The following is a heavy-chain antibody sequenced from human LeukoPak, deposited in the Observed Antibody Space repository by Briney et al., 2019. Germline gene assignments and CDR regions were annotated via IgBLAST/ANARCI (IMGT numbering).Heavy chain of an antibody. CDR2: MNPNSGNT. CDR3: ARGIQWLAYYYYYGMDV. Sequence: GASVKVSCKASGYTFTRYDINWVRQATGQGVEWMGWMNPNSGNTGYAQKFQGRVTMTRNTSISTAYMELSSLRSVDTAVYYCARGIQWLAYYYYYGMDVWGQGTTVTVSS. CDR1: GYTFTRYD. V-gene: IGHV1-8*01. J-gene: IGHJ6*02. D-gene: IGHD6-19*01.